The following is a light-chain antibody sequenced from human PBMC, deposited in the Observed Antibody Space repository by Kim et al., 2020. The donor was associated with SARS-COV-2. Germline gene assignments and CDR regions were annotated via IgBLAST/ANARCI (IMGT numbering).Light chain of an antibody. CDR3: QSYDDNIWV. CDR2: EDH. Sequence: GNTFIISCPRSIGSIVRYFVQCFQQRPGSSPTTVIYEDHKRPSGVPDRFSGSVDSSSNSASLTISGLRAEDEADYYCQSYDDNIWVFGGGTQLTVL. CDR1: IGSIVRYF. J-gene: IGLJ3*02. V-gene: IGLV6-57*01.